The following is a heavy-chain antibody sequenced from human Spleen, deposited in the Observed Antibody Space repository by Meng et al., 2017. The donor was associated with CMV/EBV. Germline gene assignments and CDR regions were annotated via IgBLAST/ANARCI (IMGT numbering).Heavy chain of an antibody. V-gene: IGHV3-53*01. D-gene: IGHD3-10*01. CDR1: GFTVISNY. Sequence: ESLKISCAASGFTVISNYMSWVRQAPGKGLECVSVIYSGGSTYYADSVKGRFTISRDNSKNTLYLQMNSLRAEDTAVYYCAKDLGFGESWLDYFDYWGQGTLVTVSS. J-gene: IGHJ4*02. CDR3: AKDLGFGESWLDYFDY. CDR2: IYSGGST.